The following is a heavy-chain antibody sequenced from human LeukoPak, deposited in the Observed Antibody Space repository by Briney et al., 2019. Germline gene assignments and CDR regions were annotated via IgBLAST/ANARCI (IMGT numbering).Heavy chain of an antibody. CDR1: GFTFTKNY. CDR3: AVVSNYYYYHGMDV. J-gene: IGHJ6*01. D-gene: IGHD2/OR15-2a*01. CDR2: IWSVGNT. V-gene: IGHV3-53*01. Sequence: GGSLRLSCAASGFTFTKNYMSWVRQAPGKGLEWVSVIWSVGNTYYVDSVKGRFVMSRDNSKSTLYLQMNSLRVEDTAVYYCAVVSNYYYYHGMDVWGQGTTVTVSS.